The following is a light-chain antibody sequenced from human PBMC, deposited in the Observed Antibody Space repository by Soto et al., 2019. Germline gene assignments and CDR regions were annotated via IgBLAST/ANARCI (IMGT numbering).Light chain of an antibody. CDR1: QGIRYN. CDR2: DTF. J-gene: IGKJ1*01. Sequence: DIQMTQSPSFVSASVGARVTITCRASQGIRYNLGWYQQRPGKAPERLIYDTFTLASGVPSRFSGSGSGTEFTLTIASLQPEDVATYYCLQDQAYPWTFGQGTKVDIK. CDR3: LQDQAYPWT. V-gene: IGKV1-17*01.